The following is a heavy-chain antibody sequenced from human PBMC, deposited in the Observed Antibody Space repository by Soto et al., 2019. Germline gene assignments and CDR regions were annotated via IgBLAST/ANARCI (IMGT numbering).Heavy chain of an antibody. CDR1: GFTFSGYG. D-gene: IGHD3-16*01. CDR2: IWYDGSNE. J-gene: IGHJ3*02. CDR3: ARHWASGEVETFDI. Sequence: GGSLRLSCAASGFTFSGYGMNWVRQAPGKGLEWVAIIWYDGSNEYYGDSVKGRFTISRDNSKNTLYLQMNSLRAEDTAVYYCARHWASGEVETFDIWGQGTMVTVS. V-gene: IGHV3-33*01.